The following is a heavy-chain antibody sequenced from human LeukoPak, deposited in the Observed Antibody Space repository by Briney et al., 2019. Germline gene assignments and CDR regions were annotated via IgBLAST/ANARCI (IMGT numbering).Heavy chain of an antibody. Sequence: PGGSLRLSCAASGSTVSSNYMSWVRQAPGKGLEWVSVIYSGGSTYYADSVKGRFTISRDNSKNTLYLQMNSLRAEDTAVYYCARESSSSWSQRAWFDPWGQGTLVTVSS. D-gene: IGHD6-13*01. CDR3: ARESSSSWSQRAWFDP. V-gene: IGHV3-66*01. CDR1: GSTVSSNY. J-gene: IGHJ5*02. CDR2: IYSGGST.